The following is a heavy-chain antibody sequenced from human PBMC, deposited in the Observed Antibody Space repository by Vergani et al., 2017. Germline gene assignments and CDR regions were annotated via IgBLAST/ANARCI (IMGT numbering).Heavy chain of an antibody. V-gene: IGHV4-31*03. D-gene: IGHD5-12*01. CDR3: AREGYDFTTPVDY. CDR1: GGSISSGGYY. J-gene: IGHJ4*02. CDR2: IYSSGST. Sequence: QVQLQESGPGLVKPSQTLSLTCTVSGGSISSGGYYWSWIRQHPGKGLEWIGYIYSSGSTYYNPSLKSRVTISVDTSKNQFSLKLSSVTAADTAVYYCAREGYDFTTPVDYWGQGTRVTASS.